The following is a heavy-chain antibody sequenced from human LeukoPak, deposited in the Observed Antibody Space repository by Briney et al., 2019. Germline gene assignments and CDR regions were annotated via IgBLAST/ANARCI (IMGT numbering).Heavy chain of an antibody. CDR3: ARAAYGDYDNFDY. Sequence: GASLRLSCAASGFTFSSYGMHWVRQAPGKGLEWVAVIWYDGSNKYYADSVKGRFTTSRDNSKNTLYLQMNSLRAEDTAVYYCARAAYGDYDNFDYWGQGALVTVSS. CDR1: GFTFSSYG. V-gene: IGHV3-33*01. D-gene: IGHD4-17*01. CDR2: IWYDGSNK. J-gene: IGHJ4*02.